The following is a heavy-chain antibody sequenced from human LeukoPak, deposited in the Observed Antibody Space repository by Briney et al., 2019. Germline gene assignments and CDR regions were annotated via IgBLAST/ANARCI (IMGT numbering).Heavy chain of an antibody. J-gene: IGHJ4*02. Sequence: PSETLSLTCTVSGGSISSYYWSWIRQPPGKGLEWIGYIYYSGSTNYNPSLKSRVTISVDTSKNQFSLKLSSVTAADTAVYYCARHDPTEDFGVVSPRYYFDYWGQGTLVTVSS. CDR2: IYYSGST. D-gene: IGHD3-3*01. V-gene: IGHV4-59*08. CDR1: GGSISSYY. CDR3: ARHDPTEDFGVVSPRYYFDY.